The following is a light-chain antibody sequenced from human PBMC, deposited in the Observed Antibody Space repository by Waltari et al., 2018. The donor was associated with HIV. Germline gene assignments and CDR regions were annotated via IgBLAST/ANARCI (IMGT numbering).Light chain of an antibody. CDR2: GAS. J-gene: IGKJ2*01. Sequence: EIVLTQSPATLSVSPGESATLSCRASQTINSDLAWYQQKVGQAPKLLIYGASTRATGIPAKFSGSGSGTEFTLTISSLQSEDFALYYCQQYTNWPPGDTFGQGTKLEIK. CDR3: QQYTNWPPGDT. CDR1: QTINSD. V-gene: IGKV3-15*01.